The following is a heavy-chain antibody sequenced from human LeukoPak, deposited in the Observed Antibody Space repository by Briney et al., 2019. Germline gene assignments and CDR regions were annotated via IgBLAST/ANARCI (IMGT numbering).Heavy chain of an antibody. CDR3: ATRGNYGSGSYSLYYFDY. D-gene: IGHD3-10*01. CDR2: ISVRGGST. J-gene: IGHJ4*02. CDR1: GFTFSSYA. Sequence: GGSLRLSCAASGFTFSSYAMSWVPQAPGEGLEWVSAISVRGGSTYYADSVKGRFTISRDNSKNTLYLQMNSLRAEDTAVYYCATRGNYGSGSYSLYYFDYWGQGTLVTVSS. V-gene: IGHV3-23*01.